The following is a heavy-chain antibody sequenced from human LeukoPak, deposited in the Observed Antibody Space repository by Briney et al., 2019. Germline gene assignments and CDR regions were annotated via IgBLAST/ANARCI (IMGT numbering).Heavy chain of an antibody. CDR1: GFTFSDAV. CDR3: AVTSSSWTPYYFDY. V-gene: IGHV4-59*08. CDR2: IYYSGST. D-gene: IGHD6-13*01. J-gene: IGHJ4*02. Sequence: PGGSLRLSCAASGFTFSDAVMSWIRQPPGKGLEWIGYIYYSGSTNYNPSLKSRVTISVDTSKNQFSLKLSSVTAADTAVYYCAVTSSSWTPYYFDYWGQGTLVTVSS.